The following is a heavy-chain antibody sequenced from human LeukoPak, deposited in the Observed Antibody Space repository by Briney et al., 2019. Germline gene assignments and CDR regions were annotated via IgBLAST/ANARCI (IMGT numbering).Heavy chain of an antibody. CDR2: INHSGST. Sequence: SETLSLTCAVYGGSFSGYYWSWIRQPPGKGLEWIGEINHSGSTYYNPSLKSRVTISVDTSKNQFSLKLSSVTAADTAVYYCARGRVYGDRPLYYFDYWGQGTLVTVSS. V-gene: IGHV4-34*01. CDR3: ARGRVYGDRPLYYFDY. D-gene: IGHD4-17*01. CDR1: GGSFSGYY. J-gene: IGHJ4*02.